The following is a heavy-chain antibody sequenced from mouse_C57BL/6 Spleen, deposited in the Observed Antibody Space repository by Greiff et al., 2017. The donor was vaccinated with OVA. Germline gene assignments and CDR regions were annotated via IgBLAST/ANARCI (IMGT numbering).Heavy chain of an antibody. CDR1: GFTFSDYG. Sequence: EVKLVESGGGLVKPGGSLKLSCAASGFTFSDYGMHWVRQAPEKGLEWVAYISSGSSTIYYADTVKGRFTISRDNAKNTLFLQMTRLRSEDTAMYYCARGYYGSSPYYFDYWGQGTTLTVSS. D-gene: IGHD1-1*01. J-gene: IGHJ2*01. CDR2: ISSGSSTI. V-gene: IGHV5-17*01. CDR3: ARGYYGSSPYYFDY.